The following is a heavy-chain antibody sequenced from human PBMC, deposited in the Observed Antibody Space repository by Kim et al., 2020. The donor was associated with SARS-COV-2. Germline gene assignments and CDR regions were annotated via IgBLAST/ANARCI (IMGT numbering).Heavy chain of an antibody. CDR2: INHSGST. Sequence: SETLSLTCAVYGGSFSGYYWSWIRQPPGKGLEWIGEINHSGSTNYNPSLKSRVTISVDTSKNQFSLKLSSVTAADTAVYYCARGRHCSSTSCYKNWFDPWGQGTLVTVSS. V-gene: IGHV4-34*01. D-gene: IGHD2-2*02. CDR3: ARGRHCSSTSCYKNWFDP. J-gene: IGHJ5*02. CDR1: GGSFSGYY.